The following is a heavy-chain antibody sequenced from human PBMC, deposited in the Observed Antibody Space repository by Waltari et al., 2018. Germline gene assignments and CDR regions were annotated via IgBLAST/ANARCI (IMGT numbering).Heavy chain of an antibody. CDR1: GGTFRSFA. CDR3: VRGQSYYFDRTGFHGLFNY. D-gene: IGHD3-22*01. CDR2: IIPVFGTT. J-gene: IGHJ4*02. Sequence: QVQLVQSGAEVKKPGSSVRVSCRTSGGTFRSFAINLVRQAPGQGLEWMGGIIPVFGTTNYTQRFQGRLTINADGSTNTAYMELNSLTSDDTAVYYCVRGQSYYFDRTGFHGLFNYWGQGTLVTVSS. V-gene: IGHV1-69*01.